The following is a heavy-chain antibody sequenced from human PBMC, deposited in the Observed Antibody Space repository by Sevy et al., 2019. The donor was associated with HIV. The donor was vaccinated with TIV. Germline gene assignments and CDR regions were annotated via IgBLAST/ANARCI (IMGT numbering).Heavy chain of an antibody. CDR2: IKQDGSEK. Sequence: GGSLRLSCAASGLTFSSYWMSWVRQAPGKGLEWVANIKQDGSEKYYVDSVKGRFTISRDNAKNSLYLQMNSLRAEDTAVYYCARADPYYDTAFDYWGQGTLVTVSS. J-gene: IGHJ4*02. V-gene: IGHV3-7*01. CDR1: GLTFSSYW. D-gene: IGHD3-22*01. CDR3: ARADPYYDTAFDY.